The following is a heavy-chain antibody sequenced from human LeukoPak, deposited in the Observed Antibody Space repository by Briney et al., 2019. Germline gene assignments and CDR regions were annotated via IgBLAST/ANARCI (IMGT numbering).Heavy chain of an antibody. V-gene: IGHV3-30-3*02. CDR2: IIYDATNK. J-gene: IGHJ4*02. D-gene: IGHD6-13*01. CDR3: AKPPGIAAAGTLVY. Sequence: GGSLRLSCVASGFTFSRYAMHWVRQAPGKGLEWVAVIIYDATNKYYADSVKGRFTISRDNSKNTLYLQMNSLRAEDTAVYYCAKPPGIAAAGTLVYWGQGTLVTVSS. CDR1: GFTFSRYA.